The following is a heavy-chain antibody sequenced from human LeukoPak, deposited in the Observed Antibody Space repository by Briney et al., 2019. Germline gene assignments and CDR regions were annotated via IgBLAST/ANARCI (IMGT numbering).Heavy chain of an antibody. J-gene: IGHJ4*02. Sequence: ASVKVSCKASGYTFTSYDINWVRQATGQGLEWMGWMNPNSGNTGYAQKFQGSVTITRNTSISTAYMELSSLRSEDTAVYYCARVEYSSGWTYYFDYWGQGTLVTVSS. CDR1: GYTFTSYD. CDR3: ARVEYSSGWTYYFDY. CDR2: MNPNSGNT. V-gene: IGHV1-8*01. D-gene: IGHD6-19*01.